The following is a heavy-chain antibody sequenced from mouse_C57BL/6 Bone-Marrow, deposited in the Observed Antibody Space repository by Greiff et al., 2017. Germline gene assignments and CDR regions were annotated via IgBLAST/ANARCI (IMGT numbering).Heavy chain of an antibody. CDR1: GYTFTSYW. V-gene: IGHV1-64*01. CDR2: IHPNSGST. CDR3: ARPLTAY. Sequence: VQLQESGAELVKPGASVKLSCKASGYTFTSYWMHWVKQRPGQGLEWIGMIHPNSGSTNYNEKFKRKATLTVDKSSSTAYMQISSLTSEDSAVYYCARPLTAYWGQGTLVTVSA. D-gene: IGHD2-12*01. J-gene: IGHJ3*01.